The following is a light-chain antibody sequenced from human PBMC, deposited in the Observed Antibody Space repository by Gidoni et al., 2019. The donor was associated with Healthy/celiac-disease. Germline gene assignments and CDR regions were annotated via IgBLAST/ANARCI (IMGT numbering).Light chain of an antibody. V-gene: IGLV3-1*01. Sequence: SYELTQPLSVSVSPGQTASITCSGDKLGDKYACWYQQKPGQSPVLVIYPDSKRPSGIPERFSGSNSGNTATLTISGTQAMDEADYYCQAWDSSTADVVFGGGTKLTVL. CDR1: KLGDKY. CDR3: QAWDSSTADVV. J-gene: IGLJ2*01. CDR2: PDS.